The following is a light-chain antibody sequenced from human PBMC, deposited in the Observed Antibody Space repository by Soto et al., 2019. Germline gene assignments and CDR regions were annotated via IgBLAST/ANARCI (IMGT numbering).Light chain of an antibody. V-gene: IGKV3-20*01. CDR3: QQYGSSPPIT. Sequence: EIVLTQSPGTLSLSPGERATVSCRPSHSISGSSLAWYQQKRCQAPRLLIYGASNRATGIPDRFSGSGSGTDFTLTISRLEPEDFAVYHCQQYGSSPPITFGQGTRLEIK. CDR1: HSISGSS. J-gene: IGKJ5*01. CDR2: GAS.